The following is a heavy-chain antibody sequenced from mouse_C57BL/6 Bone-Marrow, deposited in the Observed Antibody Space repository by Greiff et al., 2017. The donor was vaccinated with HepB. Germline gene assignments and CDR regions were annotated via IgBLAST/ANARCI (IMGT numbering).Heavy chain of an antibody. J-gene: IGHJ4*01. CDR2: IYPGSGST. V-gene: IGHV1-55*01. D-gene: IGHD1-1*01. CDR1: GYTFTSYW. Sequence: VKLQQPGAELVKPGASVKMSCKASGYTFTSYWITWVKQRPGQGLEWIGDIYPGSGSTNYNEKFKSKATLTVDTSSSTAYMQLSSLTSEDSAVYYCASLNYYGSSPAMDYWGQGTSVTVSS. CDR3: ASLNYYGSSPAMDY.